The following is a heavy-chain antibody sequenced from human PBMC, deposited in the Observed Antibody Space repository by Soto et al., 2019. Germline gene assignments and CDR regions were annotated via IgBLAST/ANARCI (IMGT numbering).Heavy chain of an antibody. Sequence: ASVKVSCKASGYSLTDYHIHWVRQAPGQGLEWLGRINPKSGGTSTAQKFQGWVTMTTDTSISTASMELTRLTSDDTAIYYCARGDSTDCSNGVCSFFYNHDMDVWGQGTTVTVSS. CDR1: GYSLTDYH. CDR2: INPKSGGT. V-gene: IGHV1-2*04. D-gene: IGHD2-8*01. CDR3: ARGDSTDCSNGVCSFFYNHDMDV. J-gene: IGHJ6*02.